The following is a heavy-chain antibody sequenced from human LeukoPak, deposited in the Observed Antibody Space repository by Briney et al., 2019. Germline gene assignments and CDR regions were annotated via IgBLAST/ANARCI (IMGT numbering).Heavy chain of an antibody. Sequence: GGSLRLSCSASGFTFSSYAMSWVRQAPGKGLEWVSAICASGGSTYYADSVKGRFTISRDNSKNTLYLQMNSLRAEDTAVYYCAKDNILGWLQYLDYWGQGTLVTVSS. CDR3: AKDNILGWLQYLDY. CDR1: GFTFSSYA. V-gene: IGHV3-23*01. J-gene: IGHJ4*02. CDR2: ICASGGST. D-gene: IGHD5-24*01.